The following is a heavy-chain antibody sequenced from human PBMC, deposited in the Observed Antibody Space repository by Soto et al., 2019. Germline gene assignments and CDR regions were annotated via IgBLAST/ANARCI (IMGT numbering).Heavy chain of an antibody. CDR2: MNPNSGNT. V-gene: IGHV1-8*01. Sequence: ASVKVSCKASGYTFTSYYINWVRQATGQGLEWMGWMNPNSGNTGYAQKFQGRVTMTRNTSISTAYMELSSLRSEDTAVYYCARIYDFWSDPYYYYGMDVWGQGTTVTVSS. CDR1: GYTFTSYY. D-gene: IGHD3-3*01. J-gene: IGHJ6*02. CDR3: ARIYDFWSDPYYYYGMDV.